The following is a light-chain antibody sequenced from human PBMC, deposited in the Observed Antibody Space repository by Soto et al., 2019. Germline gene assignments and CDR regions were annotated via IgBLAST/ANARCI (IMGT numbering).Light chain of an antibody. CDR1: QSVSAF. J-gene: IGKJ4*01. CDR2: GAS. Sequence: DIQMTQSPSSLSASVGDRVTITCRTSQSVSAFLNWYQLKPGKAPKLLIYGASSLQSGVPSRFSGSGYGTDFTLGISSLQPEDFATYYCQQSFSKLLTFGGGTKVDLK. V-gene: IGKV1-39*01. CDR3: QQSFSKLLT.